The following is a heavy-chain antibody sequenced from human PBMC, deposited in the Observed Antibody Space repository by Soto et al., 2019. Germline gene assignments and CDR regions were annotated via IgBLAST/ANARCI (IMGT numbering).Heavy chain of an antibody. CDR2: IYYSGST. Sequence: PSETLSLTCTVSGGSISSYYWSWIRQPPGKGLEWIGYIYYSGSTNYNPSLKSRVTISVDTSKNQFSLKLSSVTAADTAVYYCARRGRSGWFHDFDYWGQGTLVTVS. V-gene: IGHV4-59*01. D-gene: IGHD6-19*01. CDR3: ARRGRSGWFHDFDY. J-gene: IGHJ4*02. CDR1: GGSISSYY.